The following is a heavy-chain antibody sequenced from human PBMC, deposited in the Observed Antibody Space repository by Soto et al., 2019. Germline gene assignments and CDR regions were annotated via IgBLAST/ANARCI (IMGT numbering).Heavy chain of an antibody. J-gene: IGHJ3*02. V-gene: IGHV1-69*13. CDR2: IIPIFGTA. Sequence: GASVKVSCKASGGTFSSYAISWVRQAPGQGLEWMGGIIPIFGTANYAQKFQGGVTITADESTSTAYMELSSLRSEDTAVYYCARGLRVSGDAFDIWGQGTMVTVSS. D-gene: IGHD4-17*01. CDR3: ARGLRVSGDAFDI. CDR1: GGTFSSYA.